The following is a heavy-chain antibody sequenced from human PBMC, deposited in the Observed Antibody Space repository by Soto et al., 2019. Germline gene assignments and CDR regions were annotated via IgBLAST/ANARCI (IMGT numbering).Heavy chain of an antibody. J-gene: IGHJ4*02. CDR3: AKERSSGWSFDY. CDR2: ISGSGDST. D-gene: IGHD6-19*01. Sequence: EVQRLESGGGLVQPGGSLRLSCAASGFTFSTYAMNWVRQAPGKGLERVSGISGSGDSTYYADSVKGRFTVSRDNSKNTLYLQMNSLRAEDTAVFYCAKERSSGWSFDYWGQGTLVTVSS. CDR1: GFTFSTYA. V-gene: IGHV3-23*01.